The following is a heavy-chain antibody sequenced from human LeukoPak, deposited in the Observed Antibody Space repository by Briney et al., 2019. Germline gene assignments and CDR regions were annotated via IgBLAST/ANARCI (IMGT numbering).Heavy chain of an antibody. CDR3: ALYFDTYSFDY. D-gene: IGHD2-2*02. V-gene: IGHV5-51*01. CDR2: IYPGDSDT. CDR1: GYTFTSYW. J-gene: IGHJ4*02. Sequence: GESLKISCKGSGYTFTSYWIGWVRQMPGKGLEWMGIIYPGDSDTRYRPSFQGQVTISADKSISTAYLQWSSLKASDTAMYYCALYFDTYSFDYWGQGTLVTVSS.